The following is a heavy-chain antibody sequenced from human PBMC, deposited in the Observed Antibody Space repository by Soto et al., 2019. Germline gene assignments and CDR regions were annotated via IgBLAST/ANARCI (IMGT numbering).Heavy chain of an antibody. V-gene: IGHV1-18*01. Sequence: ASVKVSCKASGYTFTSYGISWVRQAPGQGLEWMGWISAYNGNTNYAQKLQGRVTMTTDTSTSTAYMELRSLRSDDTAVYYCARVDSGYSSSWYYYGMDVWGQGTTVTVS. J-gene: IGHJ6*02. CDR2: ISAYNGNT. D-gene: IGHD6-13*01. CDR3: ARVDSGYSSSWYYYGMDV. CDR1: GYTFTSYG.